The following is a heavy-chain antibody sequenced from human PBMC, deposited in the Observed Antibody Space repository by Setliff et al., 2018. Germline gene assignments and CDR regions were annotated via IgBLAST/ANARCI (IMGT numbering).Heavy chain of an antibody. J-gene: IGHJ5*02. CDR2: ISAYNGNT. V-gene: IGHV1-18*01. CDR3: ARYNWNTNWFDP. D-gene: IGHD1-20*01. CDR1: GYTFTSYG. Sequence: ASVKVSCKASGYTFTSYGISWVRQAPGQGLEWMGWISAYNGNTNYAQKFQGRVTITRDTSANTAYMELSSLRSEDTALYYCARYNWNTNWFDPWGQGTLVTVSS.